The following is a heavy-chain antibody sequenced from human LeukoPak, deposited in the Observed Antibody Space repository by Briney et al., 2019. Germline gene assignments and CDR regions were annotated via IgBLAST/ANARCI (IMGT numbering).Heavy chain of an antibody. J-gene: IGHJ4*02. CDR3: ARGSTYYDSSGQVPFDY. Sequence: GGSLRLSCTASGFSFGDFTMSWFRQAPGKGLEWVGFIRSKVYGGTTEHAASVEARFTISRDDSKSIAYLQMNSLKTEDTAVYYCARGSTYYDSSGQVPFDYWGQGTLVTVSS. D-gene: IGHD3-22*01. V-gene: IGHV3-49*03. CDR1: GFSFGDFT. CDR2: IRSKVYGGTT.